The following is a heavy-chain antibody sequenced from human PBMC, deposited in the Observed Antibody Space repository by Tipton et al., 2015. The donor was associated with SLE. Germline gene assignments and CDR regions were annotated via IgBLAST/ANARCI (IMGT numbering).Heavy chain of an antibody. Sequence: SLRLSCVASGFTLSSYWMNWVRQAPGKGLEWVANINQDGSQTYYVDSVKGRFTISGDTANNSLYLQMNSLRDEDTAVYYCARGDANSGDYWGQGTLATVSS. D-gene: IGHD5-24*01. CDR3: ARGDANSGDY. V-gene: IGHV3-7*04. CDR1: GFTLSSYW. J-gene: IGHJ4*02. CDR2: INQDGSQT.